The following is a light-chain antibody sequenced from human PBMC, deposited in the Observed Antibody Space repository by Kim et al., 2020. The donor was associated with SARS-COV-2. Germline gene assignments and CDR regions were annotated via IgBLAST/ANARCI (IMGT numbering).Light chain of an antibody. CDR1: QSLSGSD. CDR2: GVS. J-gene: IGKJ4*01. CDR3: HQYGRSVA. Sequence: EIVLTQSPGTLSLSPGQRATLSCRASQSLSGSDVAWYQQKPGQTPRLLIYGVSRRSTGIPDRFRGSGCGTDFTLTISGLEAEDCALYCCHQYGRSVAFGGGTKLEI. V-gene: IGKV3-20*01.